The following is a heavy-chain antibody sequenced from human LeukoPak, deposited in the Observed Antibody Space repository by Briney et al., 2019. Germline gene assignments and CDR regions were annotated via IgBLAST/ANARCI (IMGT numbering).Heavy chain of an antibody. CDR3: ATYRQVLLPFES. V-gene: IGHV3-48*03. D-gene: IGHD2-8*02. J-gene: IGHJ4*02. CDR1: GFSFSSYE. CDR2: ISSSGRTT. Sequence: PGGSLRLSRAASGFSFSSYEMNWVRQAPGKGLEWVSYISSSGRTTYYADSVKGRFTISRDNAKNALYLQMNSLRAEDTAVYYCATYRQVLLPFESWGQGTLVTVSS.